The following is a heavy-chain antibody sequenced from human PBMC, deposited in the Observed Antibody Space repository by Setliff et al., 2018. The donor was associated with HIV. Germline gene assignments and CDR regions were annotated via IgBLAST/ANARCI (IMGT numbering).Heavy chain of an antibody. CDR3: ARGGTVTRRFDY. Sequence: GESLKISCECSGYDFISYWIAWVRQMPGTGLEWMGTIYPGDSDTKYSPSFQGQVTISADKSINTAYLQWNSLKPSDTAMYYCARGGTVTRRFDYWGQGTLVTVSS. CDR1: GYDFISYW. J-gene: IGHJ4*02. CDR2: IYPGDSDT. V-gene: IGHV5-51*01. D-gene: IGHD4-17*01.